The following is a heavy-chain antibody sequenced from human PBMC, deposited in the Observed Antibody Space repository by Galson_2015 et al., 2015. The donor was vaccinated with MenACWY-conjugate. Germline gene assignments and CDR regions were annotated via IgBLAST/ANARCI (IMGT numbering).Heavy chain of an antibody. J-gene: IGHJ4*02. CDR2: IGSSGGDT. CDR1: GFTFSSYA. D-gene: IGHD6-19*01. V-gene: IGHV3-23*01. CDR3: AKDVTVAGRGYDY. Sequence: SLRLSCAASGFTFSSYAMSWVRQAPGKGLEWVPAIGSSGGDTYYADSVQGRFTISRDNSRNTLYLQMNSLRAEDTAIYYCAKDVTVAGRGYDYWGQGTLVTVSS.